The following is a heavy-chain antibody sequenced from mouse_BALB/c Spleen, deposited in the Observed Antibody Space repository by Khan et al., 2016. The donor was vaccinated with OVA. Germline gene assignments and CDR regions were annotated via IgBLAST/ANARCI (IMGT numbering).Heavy chain of an antibody. V-gene: IGHV5-6*01. CDR3: TRLAYYYDSEGFAY. J-gene: IGHJ3*01. CDR1: GFTFSTYG. D-gene: IGHD1-1*01. Sequence: EVQLQESRGDLVKPGGSLKLSCAASGFTFSTYGMSWVRQTPDKRLEWVATVSTGGSYTYYPDSVKGRFTISRDNAKNTLYLQMSGLKSEDTAMFYCTRLAYYYDSEGFAYWGQGTLVTVSA. CDR2: VSTGGSYT.